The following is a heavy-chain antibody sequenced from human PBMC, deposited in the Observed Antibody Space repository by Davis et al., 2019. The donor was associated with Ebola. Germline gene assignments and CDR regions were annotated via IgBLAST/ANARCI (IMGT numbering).Heavy chain of an antibody. CDR2: INPIGGIS. CDR1: GYSFTNHY. Sequence: ASVKVSCKASGYSFTNHYIHWVRQAPGQGLEWMGIINPIGGISKFAQRFQDGVTLTSDTSTSTVYMALTSLKSEDTAIYYCARGGDSRSWFGPIDYWGLGTLVTVSS. V-gene: IGHV1-46*01. CDR3: ARGGDSRSWFGPIDY. D-gene: IGHD6-13*01. J-gene: IGHJ4*02.